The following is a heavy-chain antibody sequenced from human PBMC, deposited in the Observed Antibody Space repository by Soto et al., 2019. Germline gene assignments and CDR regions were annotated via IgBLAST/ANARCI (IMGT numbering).Heavy chain of an antibody. CDR3: ATEVIYFYSSGYWRVVGDTLDI. J-gene: IGHJ3*02. Sequence: GGSLRLSCAASGFTVSNVWMAWVRQTAGKGLEWVGHIKRKTDGGTTEYAAPVKGRFTISRDDSKNTLYLQMNSLKTEDTAVYYCATEVIYFYSSGYWRVVGDTLDIWGQGTIVTVSS. V-gene: IGHV3-15*01. CDR2: IKRKTDGGTT. CDR1: GFTVSNVW. D-gene: IGHD3-22*01.